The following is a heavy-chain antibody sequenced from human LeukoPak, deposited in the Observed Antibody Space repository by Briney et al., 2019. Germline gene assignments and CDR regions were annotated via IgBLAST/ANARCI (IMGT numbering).Heavy chain of an antibody. CDR3: ARHWSGITIFGVVIMRSWFDP. V-gene: IGHV4-39*01. CDR1: GGSISSSSYY. Sequence: PSETLSLTCTVSGGSISSSSYYWGWIRQPPGKGLEWIGSIYYSGSTYYNPSLKGRVTISVDTSKNQFSLKLSSVTAADTAVYYCARHWSGITIFGVVIMRSWFDPWGQGTLVTVSS. D-gene: IGHD3-3*01. CDR2: IYYSGST. J-gene: IGHJ5*02.